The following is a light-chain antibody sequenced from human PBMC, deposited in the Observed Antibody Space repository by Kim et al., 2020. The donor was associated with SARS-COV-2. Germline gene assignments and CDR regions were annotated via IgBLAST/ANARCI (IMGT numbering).Light chain of an antibody. CDR2: DAS. J-gene: IGKJ1*01. Sequence: DIQMTQSPSSLSASVGDRVTITCRASQGISNSLAWYQQKPGKGPKVLIYDASTLQSGVPSRFSGSGSGTDFTLTISSLQPEDGATYYCQKYNSASWTLGQGTKVDIK. V-gene: IGKV1-27*01. CDR3: QKYNSASWT. CDR1: QGISNS.